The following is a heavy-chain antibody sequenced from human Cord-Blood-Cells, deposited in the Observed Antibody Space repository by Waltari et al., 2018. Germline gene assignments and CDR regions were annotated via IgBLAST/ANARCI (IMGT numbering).Heavy chain of an antibody. CDR2: ISGSGGST. D-gene: IGHD3-3*01. J-gene: IGHJ4*02. V-gene: IGHV3-23*01. CDR1: GFPFSSYA. Sequence: EVQLLEPGGGLVQPGGSLRLSGAASGFPFSSYAMSWVRQPPGKGLEWVAAISGSGGSTDYADSVKGRFTISRDNSKNTLYLQMNSLRAEDTAVYYCAKEDFWSGYYIPFDYWGQGTLVTVSS. CDR3: AKEDFWSGYYIPFDY.